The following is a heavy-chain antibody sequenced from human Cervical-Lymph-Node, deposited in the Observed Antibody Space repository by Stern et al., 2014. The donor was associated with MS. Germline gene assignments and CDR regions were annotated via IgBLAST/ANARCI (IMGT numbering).Heavy chain of an antibody. D-gene: IGHD3-3*01. J-gene: IGHJ1*01. CDR1: GGAFVSNA. Sequence: QLVQSGAEVKKPGSSVKVSCKASGGAFVSNAISLVRQAPGQGFEWIGGVIPLFGTPNYAQKFQGRVTITADESTTTAYLELSSLKSGDTAVYFCACESGSSIFGMGHWGQGTLVTVTS. V-gene: IGHV1-69*01. CDR3: ACESGSSIFGMGH. CDR2: VIPLFGTP.